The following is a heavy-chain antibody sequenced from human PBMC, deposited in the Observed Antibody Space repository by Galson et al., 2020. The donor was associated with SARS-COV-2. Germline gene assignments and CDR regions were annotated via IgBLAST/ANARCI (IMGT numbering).Heavy chain of an antibody. J-gene: IGHJ4*02. Sequence: GESLKISCAASGFTFSNYGMHWVRQAPGKGLEWVAVIFYDGNYKYYGDSVKGRFTISRDNSKNTVYLQMNSLTAEDTAVYYCARREEDNKRRELEQWGQGILVTFAS. CDR1: GFTFSNYG. D-gene: IGHD1-26*01. V-gene: IGHV3-33*01. CDR3: ARREEDNKRRELEQ. CDR2: IFYDGNYK.